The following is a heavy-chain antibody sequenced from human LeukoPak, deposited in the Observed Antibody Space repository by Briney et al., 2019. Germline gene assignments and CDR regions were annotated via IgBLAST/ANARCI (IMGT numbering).Heavy chain of an antibody. Sequence: GGSLRLSCAASGFNFASNWMHWVRQTPGKGLVWVSRINSGGSGTSYADSVEGRFTISRDNAKNSLYLQMNSLRAEDTAVYYCAREGAVAGTWYYYYYGMDVWGQGTTVTVSS. CDR3: AREGAVAGTWYYYYYGMDV. CDR2: INSGGSGT. V-gene: IGHV3-74*01. CDR1: GFNFASNW. D-gene: IGHD6-19*01. J-gene: IGHJ6*02.